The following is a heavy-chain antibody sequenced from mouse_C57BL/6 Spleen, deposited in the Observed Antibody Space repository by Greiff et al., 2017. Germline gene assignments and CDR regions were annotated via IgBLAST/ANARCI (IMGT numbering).Heavy chain of an antibody. J-gene: IGHJ2*01. CDR1: GYTFTSSG. CDR2: IYPRSGNT. Sequence: VQLQESGAELARPGASVKLSCKASGYTFTSSGISWVKQRTGQGLEWIGEIYPRSGNTYYNEKFKGKATLTADKSSSTAYMELRSLTSEDSAVFFCARFLFITTVVANFDYWGQGTTLTVSS. V-gene: IGHV1-81*01. D-gene: IGHD1-1*01. CDR3: ARFLFITTVVANFDY.